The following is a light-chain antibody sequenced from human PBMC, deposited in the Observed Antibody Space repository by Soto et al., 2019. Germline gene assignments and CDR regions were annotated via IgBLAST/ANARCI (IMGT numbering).Light chain of an antibody. CDR2: END. J-gene: IGLJ1*01. CDR3: GTWDSSLSIFV. V-gene: IGLV1-51*02. Sequence: QSVLTQPPSVSAAPGQKVTMSCSGXSSNIGNYYVSWHQQLPGTAPKLLIYENDKRPSGIPDRFSGSKSGTSATLGITGLQTGDEADYYCGTWDSSLSIFVFGTGTTATVL. CDR1: SSNIGNYY.